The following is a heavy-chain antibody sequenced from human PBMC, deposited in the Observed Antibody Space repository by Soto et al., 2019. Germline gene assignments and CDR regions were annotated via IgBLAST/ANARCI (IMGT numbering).Heavy chain of an antibody. V-gene: IGHV5-10-1*01. CDR2: IDPSDSYT. CDR1: GYSFTSYW. CDR3: ARLSPGDVYYYYGMDV. Sequence: PGESLKTSCKGSGYSFTSYWISWVRQMPGKGLEWMGRIDPSDSYTNYSPSFQGHVTISADKSISTAYLQWSSLKASDTAMYYCARLSPGDVYYYYGMDVWGQGTTVTVSS. J-gene: IGHJ6*02. D-gene: IGHD4-17*01.